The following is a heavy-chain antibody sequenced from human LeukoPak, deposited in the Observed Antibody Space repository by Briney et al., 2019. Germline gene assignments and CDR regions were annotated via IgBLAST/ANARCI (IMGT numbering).Heavy chain of an antibody. CDR3: AKDLVDYGDSYYFDY. Sequence: GGSLRLSCAASGFTFSTYGMHWVRQAPGKGLEWVAVIRYDGSNKYYANSVKGRFTISRENSKNTLYLQMNRLRAEDTAVYYCAKDLVDYGDSYYFDYWGQGTLVTVSS. CDR2: IRYDGSNK. J-gene: IGHJ4*02. CDR1: GFTFSTYG. V-gene: IGHV3-30*02. D-gene: IGHD4-17*01.